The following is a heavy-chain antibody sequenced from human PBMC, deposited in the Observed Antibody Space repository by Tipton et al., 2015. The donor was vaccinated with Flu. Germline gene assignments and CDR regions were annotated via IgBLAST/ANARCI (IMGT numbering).Heavy chain of an antibody. CDR2: INQDGSEK. CDR3: ARGGYNVFDLDVFLM. J-gene: IGHJ3*02. CDR1: RFTFNNFW. V-gene: IGHV3-7*01. D-gene: IGHD5/OR15-5a*01. Sequence: GSLRLSCVASRFTFNNFWMTWVRQAPGKGLEWVANINQDGSEKNYVGSAKGRFTISRDNTKNSLFLQMNSLRVEDMAVYYCARGGYNVFDLDVFLMWGPGTMVTVSS.